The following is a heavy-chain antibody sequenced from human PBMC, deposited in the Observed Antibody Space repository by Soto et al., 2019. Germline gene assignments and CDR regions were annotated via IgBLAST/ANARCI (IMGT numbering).Heavy chain of an antibody. V-gene: IGHV1-69*01. CDR2: IIPISGTA. D-gene: IGHD2-2*01. Sequence: QVQPVQSGAEVKKPGSSVKVSCKASGGTFSSYAISWVRQAPGQGLEWMGGIIPISGTANYAQKFHGRVTITAGESTSTAYMELSSLRSEDTAVYYCARSQGSSTSLEIYYYYYYGMDVWGQGTTVTVSS. CDR1: GGTFSSYA. J-gene: IGHJ6*02. CDR3: ARSQGSSTSLEIYYYYYYGMDV.